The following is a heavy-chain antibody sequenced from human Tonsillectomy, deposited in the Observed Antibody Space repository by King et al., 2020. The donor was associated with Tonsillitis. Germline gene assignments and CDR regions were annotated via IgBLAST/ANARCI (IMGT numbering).Heavy chain of an antibody. Sequence: QLQESGPGLVKPPGTLSLTCAVSGDSIRTSNWWSWVRQPPGKGLEWIGEIYHSGSTNCNPSLKSRVTISVDKSKNQFSLKLSSVTAADTAVYWCAGGYYGSGNGLDVWGQGTTVTVSS. J-gene: IGHJ6*02. V-gene: IGHV4-4*01. CDR1: GDSIRTSNW. CDR2: IYHSGST. D-gene: IGHD3-10*01. CDR3: AGGYYGSGNGLDV.